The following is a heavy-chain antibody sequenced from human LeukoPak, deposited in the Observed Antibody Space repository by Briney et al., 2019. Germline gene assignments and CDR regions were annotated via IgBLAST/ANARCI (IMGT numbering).Heavy chain of an antibody. J-gene: IGHJ3*01. CDR2: VYRSGGT. V-gene: IGHV4-4*02. D-gene: IGHD2-8*01. CDR3: GRHANGDSSAAFDL. Sequence: SETLSLTCAVSGDSISDKYWWRWVRQFPDEGLEWIGEVYRSGGTSYNPSLKSRVTVSIDYSKNQFSLNLRSVTAADTAVYYCGRHANGDSSAAFDLWGQGTMVFVSS. CDR1: GDSISDKYW.